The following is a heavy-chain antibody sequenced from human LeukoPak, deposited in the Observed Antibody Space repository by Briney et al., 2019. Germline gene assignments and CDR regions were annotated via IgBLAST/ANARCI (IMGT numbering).Heavy chain of an antibody. CDR3: ARGGSGSLEPPLDY. D-gene: IGHD1-26*01. Sequence: GRSLRLSCAASGFIFSSYWMHWVRQAPGKGLGWVSRINTDGSSTSYADSVKGRFTISRDNAKNTLYLQMNSLRAEDTAVYYCARGGSGSLEPPLDYWGQGTLVTVSS. CDR2: INTDGSST. J-gene: IGHJ4*02. V-gene: IGHV3-74*01. CDR1: GFIFSSYW.